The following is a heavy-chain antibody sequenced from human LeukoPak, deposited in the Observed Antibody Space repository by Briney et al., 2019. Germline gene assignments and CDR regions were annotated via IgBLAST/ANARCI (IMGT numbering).Heavy chain of an antibody. CDR1: GFTFSSYR. Sequence: GGSLRLSCAASGFTFSSYRMNWVRQAPGKGLEWVSYISSSSSTIYYADSVKGRFTISRDNAKNSLYLQMNSLRAEDTAVYYCARAIAAAGPYYYYGMDVWGQGTTVTVSS. CDR3: ARAIAAAGPYYYYGMDV. V-gene: IGHV3-48*01. CDR2: ISSSSSTI. D-gene: IGHD6-13*01. J-gene: IGHJ6*02.